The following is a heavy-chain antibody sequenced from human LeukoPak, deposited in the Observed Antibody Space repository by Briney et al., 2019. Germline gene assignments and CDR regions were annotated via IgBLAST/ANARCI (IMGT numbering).Heavy chain of an antibody. V-gene: IGHV4-4*07. CDR1: GVSLNYYF. D-gene: IGHD1-20*01. CDR2: IHSSGTT. CDR3: ARRGYNWNPAPPYYYYYMDV. J-gene: IGHJ6*03. Sequence: SETLSLTCTVSGVSLNYYFWKWVRQPAGGGLQWIGRIHSSGTTNYNPSPKSRVTISVDTSKHQFSLKLSSVTAADTAVYYCARRGYNWNPAPPYYYYYMDVWGKGTTVTVSS.